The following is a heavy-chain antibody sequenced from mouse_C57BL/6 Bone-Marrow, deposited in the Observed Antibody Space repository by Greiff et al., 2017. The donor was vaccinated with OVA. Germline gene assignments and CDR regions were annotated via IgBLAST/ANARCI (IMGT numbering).Heavy chain of an antibody. V-gene: IGHV1-81*01. CDR3: TELYYDYAVAF. J-gene: IGHJ3*01. CDR1: GYTFTSYG. D-gene: IGHD2-4*01. CDR2: IYPRSGNT. Sequence: QVQLQQSGAELARPGASVKLSCKASGYTFTSYGISWVKQRTGQGLEWIGKIYPRSGNTYYNEKFKGKATLTADKSSSTAYMELRSLTSEDSAVYVCTELYYDYAVAFWGHVTLVTVSA.